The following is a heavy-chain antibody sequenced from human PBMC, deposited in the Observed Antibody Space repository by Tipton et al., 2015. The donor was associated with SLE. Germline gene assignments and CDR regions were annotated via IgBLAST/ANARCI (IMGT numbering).Heavy chain of an antibody. CDR2: IIGSGGST. CDR1: GFTFSTFG. D-gene: IGHD2-8*02. V-gene: IGHV3-23*01. Sequence: SLRLSCAASGFTFSTFGMIWVRQAPGKGLEGVSSIIGSGGSTYYADSVKGRFTISRANSKNMLYLQMNSLRVEDTDVYYCTKRAIGLVNLDGWGKGTLVA. CDR3: TKRAIGLVNLDG. J-gene: IGHJ4*02.